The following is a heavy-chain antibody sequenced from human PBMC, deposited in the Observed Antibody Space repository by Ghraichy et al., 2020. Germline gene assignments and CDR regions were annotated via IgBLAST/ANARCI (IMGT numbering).Heavy chain of an antibody. CDR3: ARERLATIRAPTQYFQH. V-gene: IGHV3-30*04. D-gene: IGHD5-24*01. CDR1: GFTFSSYA. CDR2: ISYDGSNK. Sequence: SCAASGFTFSSYAMHWVRQAPGKGLEWVAVISYDGSNKYYADSVKGRFTISRDNSKNTLYLQMNSLRAEDTAVYYCARERLATIRAPTQYFQHWGQGTLVTVSS. J-gene: IGHJ1*01.